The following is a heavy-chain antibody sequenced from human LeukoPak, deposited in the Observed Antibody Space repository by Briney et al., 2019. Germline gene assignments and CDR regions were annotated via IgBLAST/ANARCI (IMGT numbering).Heavy chain of an antibody. Sequence: GASVKVSCKASGYTFPVYEIDWVRQASGQGLECMGWMNPYSNSTDSAQKFQGRLTMTSDISISTAYMELSSLRPEDTAAYFCARAKGKAGRYGMDVWGQGTTVIVSS. J-gene: IGHJ6*02. V-gene: IGHV1-8*01. CDR1: GYTFPVYE. CDR3: ARAKGKAGRYGMDV. CDR2: MNPYSNST.